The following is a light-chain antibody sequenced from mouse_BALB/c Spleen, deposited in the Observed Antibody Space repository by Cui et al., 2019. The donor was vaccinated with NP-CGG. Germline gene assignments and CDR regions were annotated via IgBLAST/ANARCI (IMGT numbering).Light chain of an antibody. CDR2: GTN. Sequence: QAVVTQESALTTSPGETVPLTCRSSTGAVTTSNYANWVQEKPDHLFTGLIGGTNNRAPGVPARFSGSLIGDKAALTITGAQTEDEAIYFCALWYSNHWVFGGGTILTVL. CDR3: ALWYSNHWV. V-gene: IGLV1*01. J-gene: IGLJ1*01. CDR1: TGAVTTSNY.